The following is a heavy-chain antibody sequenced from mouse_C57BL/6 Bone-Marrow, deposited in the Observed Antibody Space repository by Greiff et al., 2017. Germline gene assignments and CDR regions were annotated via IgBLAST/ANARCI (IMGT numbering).Heavy chain of an antibody. CDR1: GYTFTSYW. D-gene: IGHD2-5*01. Sequence: QVHVKQPGAELVKPGASVKLSCKASGYTFTSYWMHWVKQRPGRGLEWIGRLDPNSGGNKYNEKFKSKATLTVDKPSRTAYMQLSSLTSEDSAVYYCARSTIVSHFDYWGQGTTLTVSS. CDR3: ARSTIVSHFDY. V-gene: IGHV1-72*01. J-gene: IGHJ2*01. CDR2: LDPNSGGN.